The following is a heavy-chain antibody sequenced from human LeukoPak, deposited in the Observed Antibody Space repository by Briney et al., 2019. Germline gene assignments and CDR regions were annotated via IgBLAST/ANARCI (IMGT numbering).Heavy chain of an antibody. J-gene: IGHJ4*02. CDR1: GYTFTTYG. V-gene: IGHV1-18*01. CDR2: TSAHNGNT. D-gene: IGHD6-13*01. Sequence: APVKVSCKASGYTFTTYGITWVRQAPGQGLEWMGWTSAHNGNTKYAQKLQGRVTMTTDTSTRTAYMELRSLRSDDTAVYYCARDTIAADFIDYWGQGTLVTVSS. CDR3: ARDTIAADFIDY.